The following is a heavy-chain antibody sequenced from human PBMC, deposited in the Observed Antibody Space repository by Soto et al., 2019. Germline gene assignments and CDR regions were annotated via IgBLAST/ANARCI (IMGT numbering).Heavy chain of an antibody. CDR1: GGSISSYH. CDR2: IYYSGST. Sequence: PSETLSLTCTVSGGSISSYHWSWIRQPPGKGLEWIGYIYYSGSTNYNPSLKSRVTISVDTSKNQFSLKLSSVTAADTAVYYCARAYGGYADYWGQGTRVTVSS. CDR3: ARAYGGYADY. V-gene: IGHV4-59*01. J-gene: IGHJ4*02. D-gene: IGHD5-12*01.